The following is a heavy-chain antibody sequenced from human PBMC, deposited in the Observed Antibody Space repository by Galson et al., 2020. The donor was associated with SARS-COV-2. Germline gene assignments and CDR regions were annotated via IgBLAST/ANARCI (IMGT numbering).Heavy chain of an antibody. CDR2: ISGDGGST. D-gene: IGHD3-22*01. Sequence: TGGSLRLSCAASGFTFDDYAMHWVRQAPGKGLEWVSLISGDGGSTYYADSVKGRFTISRDNSKNSLYLQMNSLRTENTALYYCAKDIRKYYYDSSGYPDYWGQGTLVTVSS. V-gene: IGHV3-43*02. CDR3: AKDIRKYYYDSSGYPDY. J-gene: IGHJ4*02. CDR1: GFTFDDYA.